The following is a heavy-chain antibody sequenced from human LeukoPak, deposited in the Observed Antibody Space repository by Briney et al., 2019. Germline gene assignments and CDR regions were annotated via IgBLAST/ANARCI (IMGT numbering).Heavy chain of an antibody. Sequence: GASLRLSCAASGFIFSSYAMTWVRQAPGRGLEWLSTISGSGTTTYYVDSVKGRFTVSRDNSKNTLYLQMSSLRAGDTAVYYCAKAGHYGSGSYYSDYWGRGTLVTVSS. D-gene: IGHD3-10*01. CDR2: ISGSGTTT. CDR1: GFIFSSYA. V-gene: IGHV3-23*01. CDR3: AKAGHYGSGSYYSDY. J-gene: IGHJ4*02.